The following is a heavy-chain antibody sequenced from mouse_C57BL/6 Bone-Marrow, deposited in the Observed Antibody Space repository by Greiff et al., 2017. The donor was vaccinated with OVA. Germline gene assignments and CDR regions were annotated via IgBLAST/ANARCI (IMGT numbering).Heavy chain of an antibody. V-gene: IGHV1-69*01. CDR1: GYTFTSYW. CDR2: IDPSDSYT. J-gene: IGHJ4*01. D-gene: IGHD1-1*01. CDR3: ARDFYYYGYAMDY. Sequence: QVQLQQPGAELVMPGASVKLSCKASGYTFTSYWMHWVKQRPGQGLEWIGEIDPSDSYTNYNQKFKGKSTLTVDKSSSTAYMQLISLTSEDSAVYYCARDFYYYGYAMDYWGQGTSVTVSS.